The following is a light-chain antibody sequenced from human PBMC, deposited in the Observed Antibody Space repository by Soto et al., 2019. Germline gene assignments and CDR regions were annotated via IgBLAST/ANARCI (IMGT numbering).Light chain of an antibody. Sequence: ENVLTQSPGTLSLSPGERATLSCRASQGISSTYVAWYQQKPGQAPRLLIYGASSRATGIPDRFSGSGSGTDFTLTISRLEPEDFAVYSCQQYDSSPPTFGRGTKVDIK. CDR3: QQYDSSPPT. J-gene: IGKJ1*01. CDR1: QGISSTY. CDR2: GAS. V-gene: IGKV3-20*01.